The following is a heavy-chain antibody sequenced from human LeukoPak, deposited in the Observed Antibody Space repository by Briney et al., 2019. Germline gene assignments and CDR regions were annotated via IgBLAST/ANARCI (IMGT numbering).Heavy chain of an antibody. CDR1: GVSVTSGGYD. CDR3: AGTSSGWDYFDY. J-gene: IGHJ4*02. V-gene: IGHV4-61*02. Sequence: SETLSLTCTVSGVSVTSGGYDWRSTRQPPGRGLEWIGRIYTSGSTNYNPSLKSRVTVSVDTSKNQFSLKLTSVTAADTAVYYCAGTSSGWDYFDYWGQGTLVTVSS. CDR2: IYTSGST. D-gene: IGHD6-19*01.